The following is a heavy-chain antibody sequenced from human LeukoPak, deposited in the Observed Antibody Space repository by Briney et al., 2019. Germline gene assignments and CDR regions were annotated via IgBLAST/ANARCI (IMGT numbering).Heavy chain of an antibody. CDR2: ISGSGGST. Sequence: GGSLRLSCAASGFTFSSYAMSWVRQAPGKGLEWVSAISGSGGSTYYADSVKGRFTISRDNSKNTLYLQMDSLRAEDTAVYYCAKGGNRSSWYYFDYWGQGTLVTVSS. J-gene: IGHJ4*02. D-gene: IGHD6-13*01. CDR3: AKGGNRSSWYYFDY. V-gene: IGHV3-23*01. CDR1: GFTFSSYA.